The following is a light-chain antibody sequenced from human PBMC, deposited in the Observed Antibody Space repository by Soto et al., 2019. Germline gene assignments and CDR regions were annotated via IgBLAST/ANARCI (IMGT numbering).Light chain of an antibody. V-gene: IGKV3-15*01. CDR2: GQS. CDR1: QSVSIY. CDR3: QQYNKWPQK. J-gene: IGKJ1*01. Sequence: EIVMTHSPATVPVSPGDIVTLSCRASQSVSIYLAWYKQKPGQAPRLLIYGQSTRATDIPDTFPGSGSGTEFTLTISSLQSEDIEVYYCQQYNKWPQKLGQGTKVDIK.